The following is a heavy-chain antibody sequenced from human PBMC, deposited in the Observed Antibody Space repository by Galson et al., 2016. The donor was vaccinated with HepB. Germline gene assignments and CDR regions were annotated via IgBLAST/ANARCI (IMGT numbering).Heavy chain of an antibody. CDR3: ARAQDPAKVSATWGQFYCFVLDV. D-gene: IGHD5-18*01. V-gene: IGHV1-69*13. Sequence: SVKVSCKASGGTFNNYAISWVRQAPGQGLEWIGSIIPIFGTTTYAQKFQARVTITADESTSTAYMEVSGLRSEDTAVFYCARAQDPAKVSATWGQFYCFVLDVWGQGTSVTVSS. CDR1: GGTFNNYA. J-gene: IGHJ6*02. CDR2: IIPIFGTT.